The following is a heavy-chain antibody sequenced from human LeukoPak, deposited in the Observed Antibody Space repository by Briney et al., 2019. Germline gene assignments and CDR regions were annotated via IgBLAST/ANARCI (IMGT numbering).Heavy chain of an antibody. D-gene: IGHD5-18*01. V-gene: IGHV4-61*01. CDR3: ARVLRAASWRSYDY. Sequence: SETLSLTCTVSGGSVSNSLYYWSWIRQPPGKGLEWIGYIYYNGDTNYNPSLKSRVIISIDTSSNQFSLRLNSMTAADTAVYYCARVLRAASWRSYDYWGQGSLVTVSS. CDR2: IYYNGDT. J-gene: IGHJ4*02. CDR1: GGSVSNSLYY.